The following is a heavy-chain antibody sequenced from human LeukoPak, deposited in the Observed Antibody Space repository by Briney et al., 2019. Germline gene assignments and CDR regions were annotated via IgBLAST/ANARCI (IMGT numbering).Heavy chain of an antibody. D-gene: IGHD5-18*01. V-gene: IGHV4-61*01. CDR3: ARVLRAASWRSYDY. Sequence: SETLSLTCTVSGGSVSNSLYYWSWIRQPPGKGLEWIGYIYYNGDTNYNPSLKSRVIISIDTSSNQFSLRLNSMTAADTAVYYCARVLRAASWRSYDYWGQGSLVTVSS. CDR2: IYYNGDT. J-gene: IGHJ4*02. CDR1: GGSVSNSLYY.